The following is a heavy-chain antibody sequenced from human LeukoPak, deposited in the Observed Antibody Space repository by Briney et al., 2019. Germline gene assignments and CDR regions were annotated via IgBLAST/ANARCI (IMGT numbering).Heavy chain of an antibody. CDR3: ARHDIRTIFGVVMDYFDY. D-gene: IGHD3-3*01. J-gene: IGHJ4*02. CDR1: GGSISSSSYY. Sequence: SETLSLTCTVSGGSISSSSYYWGWIRQPPGKGLEWIGSIYYSGSTYYNPSLKSRVTISVDTSKNQFSLKLSSVTAADTAVYYCARHDIRTIFGVVMDYFDYWGQGTLVTVSS. V-gene: IGHV4-39*01. CDR2: IYYSGST.